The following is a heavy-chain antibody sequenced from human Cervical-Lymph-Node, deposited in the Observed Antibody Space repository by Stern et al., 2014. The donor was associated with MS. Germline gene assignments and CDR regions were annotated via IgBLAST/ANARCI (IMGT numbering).Heavy chain of an antibody. V-gene: IGHV3-30-3*01. CDR3: ARVNILTGYYVFDF. J-gene: IGHJ4*02. Sequence: VQLVESGGGVVQPGKSLRLSCAASESAFSNFAMHWLRQAPGKELEWVAFCSYDGDNKYYRDSVKGRFTISRDKSQSTLFLHMNSLRVEDTAVYYCARVNILTGYYVFDFWGQGALVTVSS. CDR1: ESAFSNFA. CDR2: CSYDGDNK. D-gene: IGHD3-9*01.